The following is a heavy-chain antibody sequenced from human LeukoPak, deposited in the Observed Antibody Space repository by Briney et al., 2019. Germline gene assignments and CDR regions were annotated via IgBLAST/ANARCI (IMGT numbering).Heavy chain of an antibody. V-gene: IGHV4-34*01. CDR3: ARVIYSYMDV. J-gene: IGHJ6*03. Sequence: SETLSLTCAVYGGSFSGYYWSWIRQPPGKVLEWIGEINHSGSTNYNPSLKSRVTISVDTSKNQFSLKLSSVTAADTAVYYCARVIYSYMDVWGKGTTVTVSS. CDR2: INHSGST. CDR1: GGSFSGYY. D-gene: IGHD5-18*01.